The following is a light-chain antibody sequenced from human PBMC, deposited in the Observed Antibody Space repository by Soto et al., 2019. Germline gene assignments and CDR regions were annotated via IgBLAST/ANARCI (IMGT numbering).Light chain of an antibody. CDR2: GNS. Sequence: QSALTQPPSVSGAAGQRVTISCTGSSSNIGAGYDVHWYQQLPGTAPKLLIYGNSNRPSGAPDRFSGSKSGTSASLAITGLQAEDEADYYCQSYDSSLSAFYVFGTGTKVTVL. J-gene: IGLJ1*01. CDR1: SSNIGAGYD. CDR3: QSYDSSLSAFYV. V-gene: IGLV1-40*01.